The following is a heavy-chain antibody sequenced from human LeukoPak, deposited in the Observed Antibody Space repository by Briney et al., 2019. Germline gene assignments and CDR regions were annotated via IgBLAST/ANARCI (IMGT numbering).Heavy chain of an antibody. J-gene: IGHJ6*02. V-gene: IGHV3-74*01. CDR3: ARALYNYGPYYYYGMDV. Sequence: GGSLRLSCAGSGCSFDDYTMHWVRQAPGKGLVWVSRVNTDGSSTSYADSVKGRFTISRDNAKNTLYPQMNSLRAEDTAVYYCARALYNYGPYYYYGMDVWGRGTTVTVSS. CDR2: VNTDGSST. CDR1: GCSFDDYT. D-gene: IGHD5-18*01.